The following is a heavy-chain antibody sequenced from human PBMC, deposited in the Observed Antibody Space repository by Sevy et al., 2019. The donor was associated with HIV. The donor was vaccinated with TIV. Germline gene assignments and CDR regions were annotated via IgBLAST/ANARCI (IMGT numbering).Heavy chain of an antibody. CDR1: SGSISDSTYY. Sequence: SETLSLTCIVSSGSISDSTYYWGWLRQPPGKGLEWIGNIYYDGSAYYNPPLKSRVSISVDTSKNRFSLKLNSVTGADTAVYYCASLGKYYQGPFDFWGQGMLVTVSS. J-gene: IGHJ4*02. CDR3: ASLGKYYQGPFDF. V-gene: IGHV4-39*01. D-gene: IGHD3-10*01. CDR2: IYYDGSA.